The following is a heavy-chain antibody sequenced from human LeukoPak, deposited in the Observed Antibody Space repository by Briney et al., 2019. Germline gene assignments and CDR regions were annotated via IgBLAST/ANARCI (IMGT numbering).Heavy chain of an antibody. CDR3: ARVSGDYVFDY. CDR2: INHSGST. CDR1: GGSFSGYY. Sequence: KSSETLSLTCVVYGGSFSGYYWSWIRQPPGKGLEWIGEINHSGSTNYNPSLKSRVTISVDTSKNQFSLKLSSVTAADTAVYYCARVSGDYVFDYWGQGTLVTVSS. J-gene: IGHJ4*02. D-gene: IGHD4-17*01. V-gene: IGHV4-34*01.